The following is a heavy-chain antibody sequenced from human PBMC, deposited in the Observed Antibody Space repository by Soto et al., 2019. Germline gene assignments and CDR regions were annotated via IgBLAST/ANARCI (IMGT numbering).Heavy chain of an antibody. D-gene: IGHD6-19*01. Sequence: PGWSLRLSCAASGFTFSNAWMSWVRQAPGKGLEWVGRIKSKTDGGTTDYAAPVKGRFTISRDDSKNTLYLQMNSLKTEDTAVYYCTTPRSVAGKKAYYYCYYGMDVWGQRTTVTVSS. CDR3: TTPRSVAGKKAYYYCYYGMDV. J-gene: IGHJ6*02. CDR1: GFTFSNAW. CDR2: IKSKTDGGTT. V-gene: IGHV3-15*01.